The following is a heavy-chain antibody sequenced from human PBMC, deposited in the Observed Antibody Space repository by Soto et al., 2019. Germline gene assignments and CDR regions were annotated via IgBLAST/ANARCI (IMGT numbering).Heavy chain of an antibody. CDR1: GFTFSSYA. D-gene: IGHD3-3*01. J-gene: IGHJ6*02. Sequence: GGSLRLSCAASGFTFSSYALSWVRQAPGKGLEWVSAISGSGGSTYYADSVKGRFTISRDNSKNTLYLQMNSLRAEDTAVYYCAKYDFWSGYGMDVWGQGTTVTVSS. CDR2: ISGSGGST. CDR3: AKYDFWSGYGMDV. V-gene: IGHV3-23*01.